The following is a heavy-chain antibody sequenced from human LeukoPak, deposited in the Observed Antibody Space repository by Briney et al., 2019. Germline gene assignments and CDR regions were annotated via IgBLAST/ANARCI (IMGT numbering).Heavy chain of an antibody. CDR3: ARMNYVSSGWGAPFDH. CDR1: GFTFSSFS. J-gene: IGHJ4*02. D-gene: IGHD1-7*01. CDR2: IRSGGTNT. V-gene: IGHV3-48*04. Sequence: GGSLRLSCAASGFTFSSFSMNWVRQALGKGLEWVSYIRSGGTNTDYTGSVKGRFTISRDNAKNSLYLQMNSLRAEDTAVYYCARMNYVSSGWGAPFDHWGQGTLVTVSS.